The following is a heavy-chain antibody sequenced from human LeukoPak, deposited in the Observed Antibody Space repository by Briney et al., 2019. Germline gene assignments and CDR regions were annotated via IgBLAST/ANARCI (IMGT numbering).Heavy chain of an antibody. D-gene: IGHD4-17*01. J-gene: IGHJ6*03. CDR3: AREDGDPTYYYYYYMDV. V-gene: IGHV3-74*01. CDR2: INSDGSST. Sequence: PGRSLRLSCAASGFTFSSYWMHWVRQAPGKGLVWVSRINSDGSSTSYADSVKGRFTISRDNAKNTLYLQMNSLRAEDTAVYYCAREDGDPTYYYYYYMDVWGKGTTVTVSS. CDR1: GFTFSSYW.